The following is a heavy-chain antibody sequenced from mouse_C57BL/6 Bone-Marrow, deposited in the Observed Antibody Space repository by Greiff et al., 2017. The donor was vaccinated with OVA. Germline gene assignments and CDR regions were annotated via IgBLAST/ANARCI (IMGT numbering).Heavy chain of an antibody. D-gene: IGHD2-4*01. CDR3: AKEDDYPFDY. CDR1: GFTFSSYA. CDR2: ISDGGSYT. Sequence: EVHLVESGGGLVKPGGSLKLSCAASGFTFSSYAMSWVRQTPEKRLEWVATISDGGSYTYYPDNVKGRSTISRDNAKNNLYLQMSHLKSEDTAMYYCAKEDDYPFDYWGAGTTLTDSS. V-gene: IGHV5-4*01. J-gene: IGHJ2*01.